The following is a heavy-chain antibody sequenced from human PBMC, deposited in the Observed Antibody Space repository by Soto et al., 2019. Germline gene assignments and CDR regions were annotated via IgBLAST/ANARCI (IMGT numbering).Heavy chain of an antibody. CDR2: IYSGGST. V-gene: IGHV3-66*01. Sequence: EVQLVESGGGLVQPGGSLRLSCAASGFTVSSNYMNWVRQAPGKGLEWVSVIYSGGSTYYADSVKGRFTISRDNSKNTLSLQMNSLSAEDTAVYYCARDFVHGDHPEYFQHWGQGTLVTVSS. D-gene: IGHD4-17*01. CDR3: ARDFVHGDHPEYFQH. J-gene: IGHJ1*01. CDR1: GFTVSSNY.